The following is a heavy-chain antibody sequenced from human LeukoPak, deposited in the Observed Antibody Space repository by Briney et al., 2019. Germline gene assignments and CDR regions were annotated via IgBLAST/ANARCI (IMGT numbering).Heavy chain of an antibody. Sequence: SETLSLTCTVSGGSISSNNWSWIRQPPGKGLEWIGSIYYSGTTYYNPSLKSRVTISVDTSKNQFSLKLSSVTAADTAVYYCAREFATSGPGPDWGQGTLVTVSS. D-gene: IGHD3-10*01. J-gene: IGHJ4*02. V-gene: IGHV4-59*12. CDR3: AREFATSGPGPD. CDR2: IYYSGTT. CDR1: GGSISSNN.